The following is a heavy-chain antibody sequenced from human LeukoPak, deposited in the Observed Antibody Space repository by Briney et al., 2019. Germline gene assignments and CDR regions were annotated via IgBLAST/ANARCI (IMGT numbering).Heavy chain of an antibody. V-gene: IGHV3-30*02. D-gene: IGHD3-10*01. CDR2: IRYDGSNK. J-gene: IGHJ4*02. CDR1: GFTFSSYG. CDR3: ARTSYGSGSVKIDY. Sequence: GGSLRLSCAASGFTFSSYGIHWVRQAPGKGLEWVAFIRYDGSNKYYADSVKGRFTISRDNSKNTLYLQMNSLRAEDTAVYYCARTSYGSGSVKIDYWGQGTLVTVSS.